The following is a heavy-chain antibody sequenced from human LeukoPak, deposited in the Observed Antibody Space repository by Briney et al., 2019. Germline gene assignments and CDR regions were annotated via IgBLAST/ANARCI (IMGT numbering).Heavy chain of an antibody. V-gene: IGHV1-2*02. CDR2: INPNTGGT. CDR3: ARGLATVTPFYYYYMDV. Sequence: ASVKVSCKAPGYTFTGYYMHWVRQAPGQGLEWMGWINPNTGGTNYAQSFQGRVTMTRDTPITTAYMELSRLRSDDTAVYYCARGLATVTPFYYYYMDVWGKGTTVTVSS. J-gene: IGHJ6*03. D-gene: IGHD4-17*01. CDR1: GYTFTGYY.